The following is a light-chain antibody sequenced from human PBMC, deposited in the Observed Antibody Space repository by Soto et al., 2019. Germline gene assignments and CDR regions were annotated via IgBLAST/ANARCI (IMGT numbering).Light chain of an antibody. CDR2: DAS. J-gene: IGKJ4*01. V-gene: IGKV3-11*01. Sequence: EIVLTQSPATLSLSPGERATLSCRASQSVSRYLAWYQQKPGQAPRLLIYDASTRATGIPARFSGSGSGTDFTLTISSLEPEDVAVYYCQQRYNWPPLTFGGGTKVEI. CDR3: QQRYNWPPLT. CDR1: QSVSRY.